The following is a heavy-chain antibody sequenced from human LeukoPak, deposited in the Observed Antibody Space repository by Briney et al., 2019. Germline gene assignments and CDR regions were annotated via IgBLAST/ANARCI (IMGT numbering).Heavy chain of an antibody. J-gene: IGHJ4*02. CDR1: ADTSSGYY. CDR2: INPHNGGT. D-gene: IGHD6-19*01. Sequence: ASVKVSCKASADTSSGYYIHWVRQAPGQGLEWMGWINPHNGGTKYAEKFQVRVTMTRDSSINTAYMEVSRLTSDDTAVYYCARGRSVAVAVWSPPIDYWGQGILVTVS. CDR3: ARGRSVAVAVWSPPIDY. V-gene: IGHV1-2*02.